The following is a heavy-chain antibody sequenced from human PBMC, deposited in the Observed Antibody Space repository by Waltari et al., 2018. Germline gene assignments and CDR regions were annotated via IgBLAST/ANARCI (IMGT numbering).Heavy chain of an antibody. Sequence: QVQLVQSGAEVKKPGASVKVSCKASGYTFTSYDINWVRQATGQGLEWMGWMNPNSGNTGYAQKFQGRVTITRNTSISTAYMELRSLRSEDTAVYYCARVKGGSYFSWFDPWGQGTLVTVSS. V-gene: IGHV1-8*03. J-gene: IGHJ5*02. CDR1: GYTFTSYD. CDR2: MNPNSGNT. CDR3: ARVKGGSYFSWFDP. D-gene: IGHD1-26*01.